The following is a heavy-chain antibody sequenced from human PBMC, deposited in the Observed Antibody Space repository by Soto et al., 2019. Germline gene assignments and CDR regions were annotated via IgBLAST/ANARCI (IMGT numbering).Heavy chain of an antibody. CDR2: MNPNSGNT. V-gene: IGHV1-8*01. CDR3: ARNSQKARGGGMDV. J-gene: IGHJ6*02. CDR1: GYTFTSYD. Sequence: QVQLVQSGAEVKKPGASVKVSCKASGYTFTSYDITWVRQATGQGLEWMGWMNPNSGNTGYAQKFQGRVTMTRNTSISTAYMELSSLRSEDTAVYYCARNSQKARGGGMDVWGQGTTVTVSS. D-gene: IGHD2-15*01.